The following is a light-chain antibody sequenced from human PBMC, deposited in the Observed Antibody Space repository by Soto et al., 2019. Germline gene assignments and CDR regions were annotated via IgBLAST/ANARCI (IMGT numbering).Light chain of an antibody. Sequence: EIVLTQSPGTLSLSPGERATLSCRASQSLSSNYLAWYQQRPGQSPRLLVYGASSRATGIPDRFSGSGFGTDFARTISRLEPEDSAVYYCHQYDNAPFTFGPGTRVGIK. CDR2: GAS. CDR3: HQYDNAPFT. J-gene: IGKJ3*01. V-gene: IGKV3-20*01. CDR1: QSLSSNY.